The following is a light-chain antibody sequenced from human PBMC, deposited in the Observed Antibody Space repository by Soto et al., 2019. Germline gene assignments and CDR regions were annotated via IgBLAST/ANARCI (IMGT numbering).Light chain of an antibody. J-gene: IGKJ1*01. Sequence: EIVLTQSPATLSLSPGERATLSCRASQSVINYLAWYQQKPGQAPRLLIYDTSNRATGIPARFSGSGSGTDFTLIISSLEPEDFAVYYCHQRQSWPRTFGQGTKVEIK. CDR2: DTS. CDR3: HQRQSWPRT. V-gene: IGKV3-11*01. CDR1: QSVINY.